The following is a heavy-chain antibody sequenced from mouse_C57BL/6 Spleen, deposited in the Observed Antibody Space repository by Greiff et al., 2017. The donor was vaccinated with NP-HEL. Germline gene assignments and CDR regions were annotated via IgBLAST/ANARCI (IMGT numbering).Heavy chain of an antibody. CDR1: GYTFTSYG. CDR3: ALPYGYEYFDV. J-gene: IGHJ1*03. CDR2: IYPRSCNT. Sequence: QVQLQQSGAELVRPGASVKLSCKASGYTFTSYGISWVKQRPGQGLEWIGEIYPRSCNTYYNEKFKGKATLTADKSSSTAYMELRSLTSEDSAVYFYALPYGYEYFDVWGTGTTVTVSS. D-gene: IGHD2-2*01. V-gene: IGHV1-81*01.